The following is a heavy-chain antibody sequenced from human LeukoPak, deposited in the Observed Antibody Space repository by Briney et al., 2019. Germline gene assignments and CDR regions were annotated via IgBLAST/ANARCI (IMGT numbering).Heavy chain of an antibody. CDR2: INPNSGGT. D-gene: IGHD3-22*01. CDR1: GYTFTDSY. V-gene: IGHV1-2*02. CDR3: ARGKNYYDSSGYRGNFDY. Sequence: ASVKVPCKASGYTFTDSYIHWVRQAPGQGLEWMGWINPNSGGTNYAQKFQGRVTMTRDTSISTAYMELSRLRSDDTAVYYCARGKNYYDSSGYRGNFDYWGQGTLVTVSS. J-gene: IGHJ4*02.